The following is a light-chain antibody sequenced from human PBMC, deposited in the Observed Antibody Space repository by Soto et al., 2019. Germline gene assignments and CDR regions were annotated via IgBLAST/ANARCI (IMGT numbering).Light chain of an antibody. Sequence: EILMTQSPATLSVSPGERATLSCRASQSVTSNLAWYQQKPGQAPRLLIYGASTRATGIPARFSGSGSGTKFNLTISSLQSEDFAVYYCQQYNNWPPRPFGQGPKVEIK. CDR3: QQYNNWPPRP. V-gene: IGKV3-15*01. CDR2: GAS. CDR1: QSVTSN. J-gene: IGKJ1*01.